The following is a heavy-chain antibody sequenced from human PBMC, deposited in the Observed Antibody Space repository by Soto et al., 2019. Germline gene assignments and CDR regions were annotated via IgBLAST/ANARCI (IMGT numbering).Heavy chain of an antibody. Sequence: GASVKVSCKASGYTFNSYAMHWVRQAPGQRLEWMGWINAGNGNTKYSQKFQGRVTITRDTSASTAYMELSSLRSEDTAVYYCARRGHRGNYYDSSGYYYRSPLGGMDVWGQGTTVTVSS. J-gene: IGHJ6*02. V-gene: IGHV1-3*01. CDR1: GYTFNSYA. CDR3: ARRGHRGNYYDSSGYYYRSPLGGMDV. CDR2: INAGNGNT. D-gene: IGHD3-22*01.